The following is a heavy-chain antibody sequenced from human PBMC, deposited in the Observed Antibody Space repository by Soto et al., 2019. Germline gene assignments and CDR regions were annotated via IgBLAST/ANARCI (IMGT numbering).Heavy chain of an antibody. V-gene: IGHV1-69*13. CDR2: IIPIFGTA. Sequence: SVKVSCKASGGTFSSYAISWVRQAPGQGLEWMGGIIPIFGTANYAQKFQGRVTITADESTSTAYMELSSLRSEDTAVYYCARGCLKRTPGGGWFDPGGQGTLVTVSS. J-gene: IGHJ5*02. CDR1: GGTFSSYA. CDR3: ARGCLKRTPGGGWFDP. D-gene: IGHD3-16*01.